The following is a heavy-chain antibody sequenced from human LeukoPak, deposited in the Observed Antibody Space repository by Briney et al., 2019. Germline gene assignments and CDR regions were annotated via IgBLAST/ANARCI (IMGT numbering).Heavy chain of an antibody. J-gene: IGHJ6*02. V-gene: IGHV3-21*01. CDR2: ISSSSYI. CDR3: ARHPYIAVASTYYYYGMDV. D-gene: IGHD6-19*01. Sequence: GGSLRLSCAASGFTFSSYSMNWVRRAPGKGLEWVSSISSSSYIYYADSVKGRFTISRDNAKNSLYLQMNSLRAEDTAVYYCARHPYIAVASTYYYYGMDVWGQGTTVTVSS. CDR1: GFTFSSYS.